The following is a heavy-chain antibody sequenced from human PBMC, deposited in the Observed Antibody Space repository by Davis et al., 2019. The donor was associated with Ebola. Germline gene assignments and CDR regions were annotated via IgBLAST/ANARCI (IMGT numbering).Heavy chain of an antibody. V-gene: IGHV4-61*01. D-gene: IGHD4-17*01. CDR1: GGSVSSGSYY. Sequence: PSETLSLTCTVSGGSVSSGSYYWSWIRQPPGKGLEWIGYIYYSGSTNYNPSLKSRVTISVDTSKNQFSLKLSSVTAADTAVYYCARDRGATVWGQGTLVTVSS. CDR3: ARDRGATV. J-gene: IGHJ4*02. CDR2: IYYSGST.